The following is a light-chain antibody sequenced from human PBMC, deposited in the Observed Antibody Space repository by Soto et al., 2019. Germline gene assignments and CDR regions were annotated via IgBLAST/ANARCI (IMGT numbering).Light chain of an antibody. CDR2: AAS. CDR3: QQVNSYPIT. J-gene: IGKJ5*01. CDR1: QGISSY. Sequence: DIQLTQSPSFLSASLGDRVTITCRASQGISSYLAWYQQKPGNVPKLLIYAASTLQSGVPSRFSGSGFVTQFTLTISSLQPEDFATYYCQQVNSYPITFGQGTRLEI. V-gene: IGKV1-9*01.